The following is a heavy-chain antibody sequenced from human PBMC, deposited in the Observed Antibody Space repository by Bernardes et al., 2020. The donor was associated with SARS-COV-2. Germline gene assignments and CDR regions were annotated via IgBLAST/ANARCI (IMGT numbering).Heavy chain of an antibody. CDR1: GGSISSYY. J-gene: IGHJ5*02. CDR2: IYYSGST. D-gene: IGHD6-19*01. V-gene: IGHV4-59*01. CDR3: ARALGYSSGWYYNVDP. Sequence: SETLSLTCTVSGGSISSYYWSWIRQPPGKGLEWIGYIYYSGSTNYNPSLKSRVTISVDTSKNQFSLKLSSVTAADTAVYYCARALGYSSGWYYNVDPWGQGTLVTVSS.